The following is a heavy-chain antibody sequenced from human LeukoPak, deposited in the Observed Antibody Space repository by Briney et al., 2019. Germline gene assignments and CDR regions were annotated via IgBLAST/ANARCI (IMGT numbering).Heavy chain of an antibody. CDR1: GFTFSTSG. CDR3: ANDRSMGLDY. V-gene: IGHV3-30*18. Sequence: GGSLRLSCAASGFTFSTSGMHWVRQAPGKGLEWVALISYDGSNKYYADPVKGRFTISRDNSKNSLYLQINSLRAEDTAVYYCANDRSMGLDYWGQGTLVSVSS. D-gene: IGHD3-10*01. J-gene: IGHJ4*02. CDR2: ISYDGSNK.